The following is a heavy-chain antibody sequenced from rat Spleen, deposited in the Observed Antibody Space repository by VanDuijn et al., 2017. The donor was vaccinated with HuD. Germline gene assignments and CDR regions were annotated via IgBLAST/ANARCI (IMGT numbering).Heavy chain of an antibody. CDR1: GFSLTSNG. CDR2: IWAGGST. V-gene: IGHV2-72*01. Sequence: QVQLKESGPGLMQPSETLSLTCTVSGFSLTSNGVGWVRQPLGKGLVWMGTIWAGGSTNYNSAVQSRLSISRDTSKSQVFLKMNSLQPEDTGTYYCARLSLGGWFAYWGQGTLVTVSS. J-gene: IGHJ3*01. CDR3: ARLSLGGWFAY.